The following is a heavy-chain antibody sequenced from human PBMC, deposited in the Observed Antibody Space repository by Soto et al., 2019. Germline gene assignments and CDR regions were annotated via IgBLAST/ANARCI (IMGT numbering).Heavy chain of an antibody. CDR2: IWYDGSNK. CDR1: GFTFSSYG. D-gene: IGHD6-13*01. J-gene: IGHJ4*02. V-gene: IGHV3-33*01. CDR3: ARGSPSSSWYSY. Sequence: GGSLRLSCAASGFTFSSYGMHWVRQAPGKGLEWVAVIWYDGSNKYYADSVKGRFTISRDNSKNTLYLQMNSLRAEDTAVYYCARGSPSSSWYSYWGQGTLVTVSS.